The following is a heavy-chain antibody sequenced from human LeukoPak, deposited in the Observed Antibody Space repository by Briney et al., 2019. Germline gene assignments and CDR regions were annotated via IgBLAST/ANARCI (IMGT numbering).Heavy chain of an antibody. CDR2: IYSGGST. V-gene: IGHV3-66*01. CDR1: GFTVSGNY. J-gene: IGHJ4*02. CDR3: ARDRTMVRGVISYY. Sequence: PGGSLRLSCAVSGFTVSGNYMSWVRQAPGKGLECVSVIYSGGSTYYADSVKGRFTISRDNSKNTLYLQMNSLRAEDTAVYYCARDRTMVRGVISYYWGQGTLVTVSS. D-gene: IGHD3-10*01.